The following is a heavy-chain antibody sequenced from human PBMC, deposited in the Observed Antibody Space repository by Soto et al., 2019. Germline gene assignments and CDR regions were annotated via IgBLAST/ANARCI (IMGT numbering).Heavy chain of an antibody. V-gene: IGHV4-59*01. CDR1: GGSISSYY. CDR2: IYYSGST. Sequence: QVQLQESGPGLVKPSETLSLTCTVSGGSISSYYWSWIRQPPGKGLEWIGYIYYSGSTNYNPSLKSRVTISVDTSKNQFSLKLSSVTAADTAVYYCASSDYYDSSGYGYYFDYWGQGTLVTVSS. J-gene: IGHJ4*02. D-gene: IGHD3-22*01. CDR3: ASSDYYDSSGYGYYFDY.